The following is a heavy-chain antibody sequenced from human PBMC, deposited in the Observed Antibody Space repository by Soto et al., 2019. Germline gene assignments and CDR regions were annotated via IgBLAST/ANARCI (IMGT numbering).Heavy chain of an antibody. CDR3: ARGRALGSSWYESGYYFDY. J-gene: IGHJ4*02. CDR2: IYYSGSN. CDR1: GGSISSGGYY. V-gene: IGHV4-31*03. D-gene: IGHD6-13*01. Sequence: SETLSLTCTVSGGSISSGGYYWSWLRQHPGKGLEWIGYIYYSGSNYYNPSLQSRVTISVDTSKTQFSLKLSTVTAADTAVYDCARGRALGSSWYESGYYFDYWGQGTLVTVSS.